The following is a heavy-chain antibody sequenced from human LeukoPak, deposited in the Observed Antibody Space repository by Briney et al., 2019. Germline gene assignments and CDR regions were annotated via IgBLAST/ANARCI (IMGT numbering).Heavy chain of an antibody. D-gene: IGHD3-10*01. CDR1: GYTFTSYD. CDR2: MNPNSGNT. J-gene: IGHJ6*02. CDR3: ARGQVGSGILYYYYGMDV. Sequence: GASVKVSCKASGYTFTSYDINWVRQATGQGLEWMGWMNPNSGNTGYAQKFRGRVTMTRNTSISTAYMELSSLRSEDTAVYYCARGQVGSGILYYYYGMDVWGQGTTVTVSS. V-gene: IGHV1-8*01.